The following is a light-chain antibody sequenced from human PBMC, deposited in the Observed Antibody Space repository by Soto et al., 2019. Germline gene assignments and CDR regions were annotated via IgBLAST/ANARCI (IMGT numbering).Light chain of an antibody. CDR3: QKYNNWPPLT. CDR2: DAS. Sequence: EIVMTQSPATLSVSPGEGATLSCRASQSVSGNLAWYQQKPGQAPRLLIYDASNRATGIPDRFSGSGSGTEFTFTISRLQSEDFAIYYCQKYNNWPPLTFGGGTKVDIK. CDR1: QSVSGN. J-gene: IGKJ4*01. V-gene: IGKV3-15*01.